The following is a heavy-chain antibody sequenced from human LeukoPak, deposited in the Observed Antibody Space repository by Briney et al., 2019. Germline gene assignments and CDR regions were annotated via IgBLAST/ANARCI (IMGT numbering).Heavy chain of an antibody. Sequence: PGGSLRLSCAASGFTFSTYGMHWVRQAPGKGLEWVAFIRHDASSQYYADFVRGRFTISRDSSKDTLYLQMNSLRTEDTAVYFCAKDRLEFYGSARYYFDSWGQGSLVTVSS. D-gene: IGHD3-10*01. CDR1: GFTFSTYG. V-gene: IGHV3-30*02. CDR2: IRHDASSQ. J-gene: IGHJ4*02. CDR3: AKDRLEFYGSARYYFDS.